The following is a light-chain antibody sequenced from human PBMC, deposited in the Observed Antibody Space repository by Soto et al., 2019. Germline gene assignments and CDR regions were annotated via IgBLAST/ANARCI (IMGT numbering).Light chain of an antibody. CDR2: TAS. CDR1: QSISNY. V-gene: IGKV1-39*01. Sequence: DIQMTQSPSSLSASVGDRVTITCRASQSISNYLNWDQQKPGKAPKLLIYTASNLQNGVPSRFSGSGSGTDFTLTISRLQPEDFATYYCQQSYNTPRTFGQGTKVEIK. CDR3: QQSYNTPRT. J-gene: IGKJ1*01.